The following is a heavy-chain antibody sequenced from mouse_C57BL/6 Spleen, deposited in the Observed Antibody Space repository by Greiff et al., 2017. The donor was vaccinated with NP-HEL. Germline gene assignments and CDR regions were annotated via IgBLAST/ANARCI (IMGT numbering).Heavy chain of an antibody. J-gene: IGHJ3*01. CDR2: IYPGNSDT. Sequence: EVQLQQSGTVLARPGASVKMSCKTSGYTFTSYWMHWVKQRPGQGLEWIGAIYPGNSDTSYNQKFKGKAKLTAVTSASTAYMELSSLTNEDAAVYYCTNEPPTGPWFAYWGQGTLVTVSA. V-gene: IGHV1-5*01. CDR1: GYTFTSYW. CDR3: TNEPPTGPWFAY. D-gene: IGHD4-1*02.